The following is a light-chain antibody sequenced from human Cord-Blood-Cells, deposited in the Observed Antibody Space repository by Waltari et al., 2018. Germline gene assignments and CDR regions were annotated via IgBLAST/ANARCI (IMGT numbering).Light chain of an antibody. CDR1: SSDVGGYNY. CDR3: SSYTSSSTPV. CDR2: EVS. J-gene: IGLJ2*01. V-gene: IGLV2-14*01. Sequence: QSALTQPASVSGSPGQSITISCTGTSSDVGGYNYVTWYQQHPGKAPKLMIYEVSNRPSGVSKRFSGSKSGNTASLTICGLQAEDEADYYCSSYTSSSTPVFGRGTKLTIL.